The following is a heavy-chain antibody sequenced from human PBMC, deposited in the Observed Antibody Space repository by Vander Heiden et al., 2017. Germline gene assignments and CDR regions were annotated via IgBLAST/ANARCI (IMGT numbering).Heavy chain of an antibody. CDR3: AILIREGYNEFDY. D-gene: IGHD3-16*01. J-gene: IGHJ4*02. Sequence: QLQLQESGPGLVKPPETLSLTCTVSGASISSTYYWGWIRQPPGKGLEWIGSICSTGTTYYNPSLRSRLSISVDMSKNQFSLRLRSVTAADTALYYCAILIREGYNEFDYWGQGSLVTVSS. CDR1: GASISSTYY. V-gene: IGHV4-39*01. CDR2: ICSTGTT.